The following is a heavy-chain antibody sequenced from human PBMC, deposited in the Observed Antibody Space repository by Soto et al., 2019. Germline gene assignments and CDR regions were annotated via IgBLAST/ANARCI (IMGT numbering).Heavy chain of an antibody. D-gene: IGHD2-2*01. CDR3: ARVGAYCVSTSCHDY. CDR2: ISAYNGNT. Sequence: QVQLVQSGAEVKKHGASVKVSCKASGYTFTNYGISWVREAPGQGLEWMGWISAYNGNTDYAQKLQGRVTMTTDTSTSTAYMELRSLRSDDTAVYYCARVGAYCVSTSCHDYWGQGTLVTVSS. V-gene: IGHV1-18*01. J-gene: IGHJ4*02. CDR1: GYTFTNYG.